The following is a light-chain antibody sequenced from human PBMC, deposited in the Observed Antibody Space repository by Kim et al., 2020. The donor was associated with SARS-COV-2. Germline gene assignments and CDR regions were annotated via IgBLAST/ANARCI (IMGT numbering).Light chain of an antibody. Sequence: QSALTQPRSVSGSPGQSVTISCTGTSSDVGGYNYVSLYQQHPGKAPKLMIYDVSKRPSGVPDRFSGSKSGNTASLTISGLQAEDEADYYCCSYAGSYTAYVFGTGTKVTVL. CDR3: CSYAGSYTAYV. J-gene: IGLJ1*01. CDR2: DVS. CDR1: SSDVGGYNY. V-gene: IGLV2-11*01.